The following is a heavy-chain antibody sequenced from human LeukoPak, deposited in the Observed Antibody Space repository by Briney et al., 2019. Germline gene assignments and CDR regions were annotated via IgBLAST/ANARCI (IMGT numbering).Heavy chain of an antibody. J-gene: IGHJ4*02. V-gene: IGHV1-69*13. CDR2: IIPIFGTA. Sequence: SVRVSCKASGGTFSSYAISWVRQAPGQGLEWMGGIIPIFGTANYAQKFQGRVTITADESTSTAYMELSSLRSEDTAMYYCARHLPTTGTTYFDYWGQGTLVTVSS. CDR3: ARHLPTTGTTYFDY. D-gene: IGHD1-1*01. CDR1: GGTFSSYA.